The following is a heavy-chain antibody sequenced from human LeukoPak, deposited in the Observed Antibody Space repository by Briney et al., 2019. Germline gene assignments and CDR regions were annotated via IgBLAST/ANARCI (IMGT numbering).Heavy chain of an antibody. V-gene: IGHV3-7*01. D-gene: IGHD3-10*01. CDR1: GFTFSSYW. CDR2: IKQDGSEK. Sequence: GGSLRLSCAASGFTFSSYWMSWVRQAPGKGLEWVANIKQDGSEKYYVDSVKGRFTISRDNAKNSLYLQMNSLRAEDTAVYYCARVKPHMVRGVIINYYMDVWGKGTTVTVSS. CDR3: ARVKPHMVRGVIINYYMDV. J-gene: IGHJ6*03.